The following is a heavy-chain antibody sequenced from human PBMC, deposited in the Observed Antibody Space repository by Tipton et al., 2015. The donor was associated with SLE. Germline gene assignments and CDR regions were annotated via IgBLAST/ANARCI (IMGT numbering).Heavy chain of an antibody. J-gene: IGHJ4*02. CDR2: IYYSGNT. Sequence: TLSLTCTVSGGSISSSSYYWGWIRQPPGKGLEWIGSIYYSGNTYYNPTLKSRVTISVDTSKNQFSLKLSSVTAADTAVYYCARQATGIADYWGQGTLVTVSS. CDR3: ARQATGIADY. V-gene: IGHV4-39*01. CDR1: GGSISSSSYY. D-gene: IGHD6-13*01.